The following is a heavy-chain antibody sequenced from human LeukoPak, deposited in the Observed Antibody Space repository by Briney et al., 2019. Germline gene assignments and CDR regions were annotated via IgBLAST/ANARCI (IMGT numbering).Heavy chain of an antibody. D-gene: IGHD6-13*01. CDR2: IYYSGST. J-gene: IGHJ4*02. CDR3: AREQQISSSWRGYFDY. Sequence: SETLSLTCTVSGYSISSDYYWSWIRQPPGKGLEWIGYIYYSGSTYYNPSLKSRVTISVDTSKNQFSLKLSSVTAADTAVYYCAREQQISSSWRGYFDYWGQGTLVTVSS. V-gene: IGHV4-30-4*08. CDR1: GYSISSDYY.